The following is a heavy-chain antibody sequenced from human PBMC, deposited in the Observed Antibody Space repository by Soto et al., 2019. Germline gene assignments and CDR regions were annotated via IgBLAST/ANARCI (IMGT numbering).Heavy chain of an antibody. Sequence: PSDTLSLTCTVSGGSISNYYWNWIRQSPGKGLEWIGYIYSSGSTHYNPSLQNRVTISIDTSKNQVSLNVNSVTAADTAVYYCARDHPHSYGVYYFDYWGQGTPVTVS. J-gene: IGHJ4*02. CDR1: GGSISNYY. CDR3: ARDHPHSYGVYYFDY. V-gene: IGHV4-59*01. D-gene: IGHD5-18*01. CDR2: IYSSGST.